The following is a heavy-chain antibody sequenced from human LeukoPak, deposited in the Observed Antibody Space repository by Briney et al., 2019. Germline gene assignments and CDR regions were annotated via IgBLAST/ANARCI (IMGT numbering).Heavy chain of an antibody. CDR2: IYYSGST. J-gene: IGHJ6*03. Sequence: SSETLSLTCTVSGGSISSYYWSWIRQPPGKGLEWIGYIYYSGSTNYNPSLKSRVTISVDTSKNQFSLKLSSVTAAETAVYYCAREGRYRYGYNEYHSYMDIWGKGTTVTISS. V-gene: IGHV4-59*01. CDR3: AREGRYRYGYNEYHSYMDI. D-gene: IGHD5-24*01. CDR1: GGSISSYY.